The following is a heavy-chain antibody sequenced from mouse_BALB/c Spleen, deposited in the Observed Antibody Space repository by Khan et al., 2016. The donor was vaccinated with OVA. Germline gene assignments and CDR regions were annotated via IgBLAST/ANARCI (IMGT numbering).Heavy chain of an antibody. CDR2: ISYSGST. D-gene: IGHD1-2*01. CDR1: GYSITSGYG. CDR3: ARTARIKY. J-gene: IGHJ2*01. V-gene: IGHV3-2*02. Sequence: EVQLQESGPGLVKPSQSLSLTCTVTGYSITSGYGWNWIRQFPGNKLEWMGYISYSGSTNYNPSLKSRLSITRDTSKKQFFLQLNSVTTEDTATYYCARTARIKYWGQGTTLTVSS.